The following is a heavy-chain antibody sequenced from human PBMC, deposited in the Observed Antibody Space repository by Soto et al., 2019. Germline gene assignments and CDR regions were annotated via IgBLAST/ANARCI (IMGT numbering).Heavy chain of an antibody. D-gene: IGHD3-10*01. CDR3: ANYFGDKFGH. CDR1: GFTFSDHY. CDR2: TKDKAHHYIT. Sequence: PGGSLRLSCETSGFTFSDHYIDWVRQAPGKGLEWVARTKDKAHHYITEYAASVTGRFTISRDDSKNSVYLQMNSLKIEDTAVYYCANYFGDKFGHWGQGTLVTVSS. J-gene: IGHJ4*02. V-gene: IGHV3-72*01.